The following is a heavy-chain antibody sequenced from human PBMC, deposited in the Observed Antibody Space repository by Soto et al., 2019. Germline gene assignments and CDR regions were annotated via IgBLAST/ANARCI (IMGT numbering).Heavy chain of an antibody. D-gene: IGHD3-3*01. CDR1: GYTFTSYG. V-gene: IGHV1-18*01. Sequence: ASVKVSCKASGYTFTSYGISWVRQAPGQGLEWMGWISAYNGNTNYAQKLQGRVTMTTDTSTSTAYMELRSLRSDDTAVYYCARDNRSAPLSLRGLEWLLYDYYGMDVWGQGTTVTFSS. CDR2: ISAYNGNT. CDR3: ARDNRSAPLSLRGLEWLLYDYYGMDV. J-gene: IGHJ6*02.